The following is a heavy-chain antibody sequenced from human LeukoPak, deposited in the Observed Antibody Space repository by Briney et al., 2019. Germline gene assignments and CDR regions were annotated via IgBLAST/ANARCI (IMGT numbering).Heavy chain of an antibody. Sequence: SETLSLTCTVSSVSLTNYYWSWIRQPPGKGLEWIGYIFFSGTTYYNPSLKSRVTISVDTSKNQFSLKLSSVTAADTALYYCAKHYMGSSYNHGLDCWGQGTLVTVSS. CDR1: SVSLTNYY. D-gene: IGHD3-10*01. CDR3: AKHYMGSSYNHGLDC. J-gene: IGHJ4*02. CDR2: IFFSGTT. V-gene: IGHV4-59*08.